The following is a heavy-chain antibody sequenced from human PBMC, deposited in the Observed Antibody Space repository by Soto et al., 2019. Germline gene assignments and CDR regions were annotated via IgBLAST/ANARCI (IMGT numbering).Heavy chain of an antibody. J-gene: IGHJ5*01. Sequence: ASVKVSCKASGYTFTSYGISWVRQAPGQGLEWMGWISAYNGNTNYAQKLQGRVTMTTDTSTSTAYMELRSLRSDDTAVYYCARDRRPCSGGSCKPEGVLDSSGQGSLVIVSS. V-gene: IGHV1-18*01. D-gene: IGHD2-15*01. CDR1: GYTFTSYG. CDR2: ISAYNGNT. CDR3: ARDRRPCSGGSCKPEGVLDS.